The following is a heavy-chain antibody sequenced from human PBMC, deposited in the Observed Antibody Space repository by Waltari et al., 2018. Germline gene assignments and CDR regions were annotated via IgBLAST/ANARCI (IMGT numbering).Heavy chain of an antibody. CDR1: VYSISRYY. CDR3: ARHYGMVVDYYYYYGLDV. CDR2: MSTSGTT. V-gene: IGHV4-59*08. J-gene: IGHJ6*02. Sequence: QVLLQESGPGLVKSSETLSLTCSVSVYSISRYYWSWIRQAPGKGLEWIGYMSTSGTTKYNPSLKSRVTISVDTSKGQLLLRLRSVTASDTAVYYCARHYGMVVDYYYYYGLDVWGQGTTVTVS. D-gene: IGHD3-3*01.